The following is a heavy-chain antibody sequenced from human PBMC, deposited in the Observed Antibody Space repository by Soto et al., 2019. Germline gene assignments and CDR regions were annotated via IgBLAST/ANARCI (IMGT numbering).Heavy chain of an antibody. J-gene: IGHJ4*02. D-gene: IGHD7-27*01. CDR2: MNSDGSST. Sequence: EVQLVESGGGLVQPGGSLRLSCAASGFTFSSYWMRWVRQAPGKGLVWVSRMNSDGSSTSYADSVKGRFTISRDNAKNTLYLQMNSLKTEDTAVYYCATDLGTGYWGQGTLVTVSS. CDR3: ATDLGTGY. V-gene: IGHV3-74*01. CDR1: GFTFSSYW.